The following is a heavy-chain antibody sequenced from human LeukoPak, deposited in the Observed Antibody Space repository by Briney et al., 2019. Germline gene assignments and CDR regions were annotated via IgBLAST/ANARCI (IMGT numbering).Heavy chain of an antibody. J-gene: IGHJ6*03. Sequence: PSETLSLTCTVSGYSISSGYYWSWIRQPPGKGLEWIGEINHSGSTNYNPSLKSRVTISVDTSKNQFSLKLSSVTAADTAVYYCARVDGYSSSWYSYYYYYYMDVWGKGTTVTVSS. CDR2: INHSGST. CDR3: ARVDGYSSSWYSYYYYYYMDV. CDR1: GYSISSGYY. D-gene: IGHD6-13*01. V-gene: IGHV4-38-2*02.